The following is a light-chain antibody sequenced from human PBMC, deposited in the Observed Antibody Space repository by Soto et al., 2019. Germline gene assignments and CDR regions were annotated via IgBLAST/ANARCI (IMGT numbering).Light chain of an antibody. Sequence: EMVLTQSPGTLSLSPGERATLPCRASQTVSSSYLAWYQQRPGQAPRLLIYGASSRATGIPDRFSGSGSGTDFTLTISRLEPEDFAVYYCQQYGTSSYTFGQGTKLEI. CDR1: QTVSSSY. J-gene: IGKJ2*01. V-gene: IGKV3-20*01. CDR2: GAS. CDR3: QQYGTSSYT.